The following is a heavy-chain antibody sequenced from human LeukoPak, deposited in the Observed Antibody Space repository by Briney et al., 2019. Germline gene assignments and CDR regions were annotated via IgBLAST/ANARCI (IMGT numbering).Heavy chain of an antibody. CDR3: ARVKRASYSSSWSVNYYYYYMDV. CDR1: GGSFSGYY. D-gene: IGHD6-13*01. J-gene: IGHJ6*03. CDR2: INHSGST. Sequence: SETLSLTCAVYGGSFSGYYWSWIRQPPGKGLEWIGEINHSGSTNYNPSLKSRVTISVDTSKNQFSLKLSSVTAADTAVYYCARVKRASYSSSWSVNYYYYYMDVWGKGTTVTVSS. V-gene: IGHV4-34*01.